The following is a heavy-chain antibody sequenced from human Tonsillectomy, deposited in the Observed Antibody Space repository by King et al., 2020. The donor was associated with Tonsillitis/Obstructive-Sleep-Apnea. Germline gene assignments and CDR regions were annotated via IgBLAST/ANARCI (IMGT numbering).Heavy chain of an antibody. Sequence: QLVQSGGGLIQPGGSLRLSCAASGFTVSNNYMSWVRQAPGKGLEWVSVIYSSGYTYYADSVKGRFTISRDSSKNTLYLQMDSLRAEDTALYYCARDTRDLGSLYYFDHWGQGTLVTVSS. CDR1: GFTVSNNY. D-gene: IGHD1-26*01. CDR2: IYSSGYT. J-gene: IGHJ4*02. CDR3: ARDTRDLGSLYYFDH. V-gene: IGHV3-53*01.